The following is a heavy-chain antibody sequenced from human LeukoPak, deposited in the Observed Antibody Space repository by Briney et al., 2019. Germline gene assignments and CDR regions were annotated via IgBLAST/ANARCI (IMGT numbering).Heavy chain of an antibody. CDR3: SSGGLASSFYT. CDR2: ISGSGGST. CDR1: GFTKRRYA. Sequence: GGSLRLSFAASGFTKRRYALIRLRQAPGKGLECVSAISGSGGSTYSADYLKGRFTISRDNSKNTLYLQINSLRADDTAVFYCSSGGLASSFYTWGQGSLVTVSS. V-gene: IGHV3-23*01. D-gene: IGHD3-16*01. J-gene: IGHJ4*02.